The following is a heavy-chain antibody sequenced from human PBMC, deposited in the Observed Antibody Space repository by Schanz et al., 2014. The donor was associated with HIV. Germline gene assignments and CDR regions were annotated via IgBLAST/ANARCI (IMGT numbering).Heavy chain of an antibody. CDR2: ISYDGRNK. V-gene: IGHV3-30*04. D-gene: IGHD3-16*02. CDR1: AFTFRSYA. Sequence: QVQLVESGEGVVQPGRSLRLSCAASAFTFRSYALHWVRQAPGKGLDWVAGISYDGRNKYYADSVKGRFTISRDNAKNSRYLQMDSLRGEDTAVYYCARGGKMVTFGGVVAPFDYWGQGSLVTVSS. CDR3: ARGGKMVTFGGVVAPFDY. J-gene: IGHJ4*02.